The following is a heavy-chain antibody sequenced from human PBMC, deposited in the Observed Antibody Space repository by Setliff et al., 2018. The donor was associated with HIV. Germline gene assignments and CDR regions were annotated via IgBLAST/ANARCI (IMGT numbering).Heavy chain of an antibody. CDR1: GGSISSGYYY. V-gene: IGHV4-31*03. CDR2: IYYSGNP. Sequence: SETLSLTCTVSGGSISSGYYYWSWIRQHPGKGLEWIGYIYYSGNPFYNPSLRSRVTISLDTSKNQFCLKLSSVTAADTAVYYCARGFDYAQRPPLYYFDYWGQGTLVTVSS. J-gene: IGHJ4*02. CDR3: ARGFDYAQRPPLYYFDY. D-gene: IGHD2-2*01.